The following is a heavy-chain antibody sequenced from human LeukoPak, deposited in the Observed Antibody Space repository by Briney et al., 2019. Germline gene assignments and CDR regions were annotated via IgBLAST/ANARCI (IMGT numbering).Heavy chain of an antibody. CDR1: GFTFGDYA. D-gene: IGHD3-22*01. J-gene: IGHJ5*02. CDR2: IRSKAYGGTT. CDR3: TVYDSSGYLPFDP. V-gene: IGHV3-49*04. Sequence: GGSLRLSCTASGFTFGDYAMSWVRQAPGKGLERVGFIRSKAYGGTTEYAASVKGRFTISRDDSKSIAYLQMNSLKTEDTAVYYCTVYDSSGYLPFDPWGQGTLVTVSS.